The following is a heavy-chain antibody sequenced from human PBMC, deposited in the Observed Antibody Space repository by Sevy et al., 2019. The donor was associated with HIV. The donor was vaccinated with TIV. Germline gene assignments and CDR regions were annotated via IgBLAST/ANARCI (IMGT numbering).Heavy chain of an antibody. V-gene: IGHV3-23*01. CDR2: VSGSGGKR. Sequence: GGSLRLSCAAFGFTFSNYGMTWVRQAPGKGLEWVSSVSGSGGKRYNADSVKGRFTISRDNSKNTLYLQMNSLIAEDTAVYYCARRGNYYGDAFDFWGQGTVVTVSS. D-gene: IGHD3-10*01. J-gene: IGHJ3*01. CDR3: ARRGNYYGDAFDF. CDR1: GFTFSNYG.